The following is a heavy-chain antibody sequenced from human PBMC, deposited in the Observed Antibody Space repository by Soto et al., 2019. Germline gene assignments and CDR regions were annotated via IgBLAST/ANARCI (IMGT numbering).Heavy chain of an antibody. CDR1: GFTFSSYA. D-gene: IGHD6-13*01. CDR2: ISYDGSNK. CDR3: ARVSGYSGSWYTGNSPYYYGMDV. V-gene: IGHV3-30-3*01. Sequence: PGGSLRLSCAASGFTFSSYAMHWVRQAPGKGLEWVAVISYDGSNKYYADSVKGRFTISRDNSKNTLYLQMNSLRAEDTAVYYCARVSGYSGSWYTGNSPYYYGMDVWGQGTTVTVSS. J-gene: IGHJ6*02.